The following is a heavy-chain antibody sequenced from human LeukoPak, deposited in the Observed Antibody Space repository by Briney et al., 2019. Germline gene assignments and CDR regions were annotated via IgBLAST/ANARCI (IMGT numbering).Heavy chain of an antibody. CDR3: ARREKTYYYGSGSYYKALYNWFDP. J-gene: IGHJ5*02. CDR1: GGSISSYY. CDR2: MYYSGST. Sequence: SETLSLTCTVSGGSISSYYWSWIRQPPGKGLEWIGYMYYSGSTNYNPSLKSRVTISVDTSKNQFSLKLSSVTAADTAVYYCARREKTYYYGSGSYYKALYNWFDPWGQGTLVTVSS. V-gene: IGHV4-59*01. D-gene: IGHD3-10*01.